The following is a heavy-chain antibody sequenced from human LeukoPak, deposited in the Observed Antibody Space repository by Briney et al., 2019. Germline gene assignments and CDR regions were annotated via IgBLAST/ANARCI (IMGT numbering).Heavy chain of an antibody. D-gene: IGHD3-10*01. V-gene: IGHV3-11*04. J-gene: IGHJ4*02. CDR3: AREDSSGYSLGY. CDR1: GFTFSDYY. CDR2: IRSSGSTI. Sequence: GGSLRLSCAASGFTFSDYYMSWIRQAPGKGLEWVSYIRSSGSTIYYADTVKGRFTISRDNAKNSLYLQMNSLRAEDTAVYYCAREDSSGYSLGYWGQGTLVTVSS.